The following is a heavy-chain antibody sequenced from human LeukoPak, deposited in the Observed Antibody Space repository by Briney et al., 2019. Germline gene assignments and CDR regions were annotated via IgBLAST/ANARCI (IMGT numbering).Heavy chain of an antibody. Sequence: SGGSLRLSCAASGFTFGDYGMSWVRQAPGKGLEWVSGLNWDGGTTGHADSVKGRFTISRDNAKNSLYLQMNSLRAEDTALYYCARAQTYGDYRLLLDYWGQGTLGTVSS. CDR2: LNWDGGTT. V-gene: IGHV3-20*04. CDR3: ARAQTYGDYRLLLDY. CDR1: GFTFGDYG. J-gene: IGHJ4*02. D-gene: IGHD4-17*01.